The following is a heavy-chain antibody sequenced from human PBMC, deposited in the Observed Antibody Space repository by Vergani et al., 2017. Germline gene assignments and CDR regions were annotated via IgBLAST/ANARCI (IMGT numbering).Heavy chain of an antibody. Sequence: QVQLQESGPGLVEPSETLSPTCAVSGYSIRNGYYWGWIRQPAGKGPEWIGHIHTGGSTDLNPSFKSRVSISVDTSKSQFSLKLNSVTVADTAVYYCARSRPYCTSGSCPAIWGQGTLVTVSS. CDR2: IHTGGST. D-gene: IGHD2-15*01. J-gene: IGHJ4*02. CDR1: GYSIRNGYY. CDR3: ARSRPYCTSGSCPAI. V-gene: IGHV4-38-2*01.